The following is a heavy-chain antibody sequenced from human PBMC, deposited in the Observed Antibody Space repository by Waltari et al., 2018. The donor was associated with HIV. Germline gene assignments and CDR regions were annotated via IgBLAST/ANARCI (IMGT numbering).Heavy chain of an antibody. J-gene: IGHJ4*02. CDR3: ARVDYGDYVLDY. CDR2: INHSGST. D-gene: IGHD4-17*01. CDR1: GGSFSGYY. V-gene: IGHV4-34*01. Sequence: QVQLQQWGAGLLKPSETLSLTCAVYGGSFSGYYWSWIRQPPGKGLEWIGEINHSGSTNYKPSLKSRVTISVDTSKNQFSLKLSSVTAADTAVYYCARVDYGDYVLDYWGQGTLVTVSS.